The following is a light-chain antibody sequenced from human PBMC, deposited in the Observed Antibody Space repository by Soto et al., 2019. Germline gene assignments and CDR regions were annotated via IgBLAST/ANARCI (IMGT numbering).Light chain of an antibody. CDR3: QQYNSYST. V-gene: IGKV1-5*01. J-gene: IGKJ1*01. CDR1: QSISNW. CDR2: DAS. Sequence: DIPMTQSPSTLSASVGDRVTITCRASQSISNWLAWYQQKPGKAPKLLIYDASSLESGVPSRFSGSGSGTEFTLTISCLQPDDFATYYCQQYNSYSTFGQGTKVEIK.